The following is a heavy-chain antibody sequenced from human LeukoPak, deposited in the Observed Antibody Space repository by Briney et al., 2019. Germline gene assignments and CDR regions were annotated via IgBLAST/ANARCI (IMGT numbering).Heavy chain of an antibody. V-gene: IGHV3-30*18. Sequence: GGSLRLSCAASGFTFSSYGMHWVRQAPGKGLEWVAVISYDGSNKYYADSVKGRFTISRDNSKNTLYLQMNSLRAEDTAVYYCAKDGVFRGPTATKTYYDFWSGYSGYYYYTDVWGKGTTVTVSS. CDR1: GFTFSSYG. J-gene: IGHJ6*03. CDR3: AKDGVFRGPTATKTYYDFWSGYSGYYYYTDV. D-gene: IGHD3-3*01. CDR2: ISYDGSNK.